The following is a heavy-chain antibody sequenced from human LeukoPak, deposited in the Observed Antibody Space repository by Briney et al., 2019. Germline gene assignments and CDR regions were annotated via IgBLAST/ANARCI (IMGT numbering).Heavy chain of an antibody. V-gene: IGHV3-7*05. J-gene: IGHJ3*02. Sequence: GGSLRLSCAASGFTFSTYWMSWVRQVPGKGLEWVANIKQDGSEKYYVDSVKGRFTISRDNAKNSLYLQMNSLRVKETALYYCARDGMGVIKAFDTWGQGTMVTVSS. CDR3: ARDGMGVIKAFDT. D-gene: IGHD3-10*01. CDR2: IKQDGSEK. CDR1: GFTFSTYW.